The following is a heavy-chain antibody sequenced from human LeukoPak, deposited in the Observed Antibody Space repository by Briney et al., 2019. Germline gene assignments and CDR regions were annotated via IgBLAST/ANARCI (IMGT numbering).Heavy chain of an antibody. CDR3: ARVRAWQLAPLRY. CDR2: IKQDGSEK. J-gene: IGHJ4*02. CDR1: GLTFSNFW. D-gene: IGHD6-6*01. V-gene: IGHV3-7*01. Sequence: PGGSLRLSCVVSGLTFSNFWMSWARQAPGKGLEWVANIKQDGSEKYYVDSVKGRFTISRDNAKNSLYLQMNSLRAEDTAVYYCARVRAWQLAPLRYWGQGTLVTVSS.